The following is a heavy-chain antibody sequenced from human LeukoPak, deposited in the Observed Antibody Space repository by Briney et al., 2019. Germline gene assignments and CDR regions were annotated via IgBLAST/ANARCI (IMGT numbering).Heavy chain of an antibody. D-gene: IGHD2-21*02. CDR2: IQQDGGDK. CDR1: GFTFSRYW. V-gene: IGHV3-7*01. J-gene: IGHJ4*02. Sequence: GGSLRLSCAASGFTFSRYWMSWVRQAPGKGLEWVANIQQDGGDKYYVDSVKGRFTISRDNAKNSLYLQMNSLRAEDTAVYYCARDQTAYASNFDYWGQGTLVTVSS. CDR3: ARDQTAYASNFDY.